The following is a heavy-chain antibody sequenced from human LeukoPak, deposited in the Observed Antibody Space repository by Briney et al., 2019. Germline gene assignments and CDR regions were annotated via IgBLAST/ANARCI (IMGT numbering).Heavy chain of an antibody. Sequence: GASVKVSCKASGGTSSSYAISWVRQAPGQGLEWMGRIIPIFGTANYAQKFQGRVTITTDESTSTAYMELSSLRSEDTAVYYCARDAYDSSGEEYYFDYWGQGTLVTVSS. CDR3: ARDAYDSSGEEYYFDY. CDR2: IIPIFGTA. J-gene: IGHJ4*02. V-gene: IGHV1-69*05. CDR1: GGTSSSYA. D-gene: IGHD3-22*01.